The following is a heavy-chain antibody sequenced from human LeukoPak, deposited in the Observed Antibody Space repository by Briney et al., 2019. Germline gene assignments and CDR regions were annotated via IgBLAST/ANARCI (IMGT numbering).Heavy chain of an antibody. D-gene: IGHD1-26*01. V-gene: IGHV4-38-2*02. CDR1: GHSINSAYY. J-gene: IGHJ4*02. CDR2: IYYSGST. CDR3: ARPEGVTGSLFDY. Sequence: ASETLSLTCTVSGHSINSAYYWGWIRQPPGKGLEWIGSIYYSGSTYYNPSLKSRVTISVDTSKNQFSLKLSSVTAADTAVYYCARPEGVTGSLFDYWGQGTLVTVSS.